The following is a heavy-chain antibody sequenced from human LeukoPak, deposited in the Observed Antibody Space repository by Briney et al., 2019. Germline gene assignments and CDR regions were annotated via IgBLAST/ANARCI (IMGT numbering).Heavy chain of an antibody. J-gene: IGHJ4*02. D-gene: IGHD3-10*01. V-gene: IGHV4-30-2*01. CDR3: FRGDYGWGSYDLDY. CDR1: GGSVSSSGYS. CDR2: ISHSGTT. Sequence: SDTLSLTCAVSGGSVSSSGYSWSWIRKPPGKGLEWIGYISHSGTTPYNPSLKSRVTISVDRYQHQFSLKLSSVTAADTAVYYCFRGDYGWGSYDLDYWGQGTLVTVSS.